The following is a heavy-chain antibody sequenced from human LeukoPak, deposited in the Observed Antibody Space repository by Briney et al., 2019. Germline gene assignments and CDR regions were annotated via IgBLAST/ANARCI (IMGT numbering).Heavy chain of an antibody. D-gene: IGHD5-24*01. J-gene: IGHJ6*03. CDR2: IYYSGST. CDR3: ASHLATDDYNYYYYYYMDV. Sequence: SESLSLTCTVSGGPISIYYWSWIRQPPGKGLEWIGYIYYSGSTNYNPSLKSRVTISVDTSKNQFSLKLSSVTAADTAGYYCASHLATDDYNYYYYYYMDVWGKGTTVTVSS. V-gene: IGHV4-59*01. CDR1: GGPISIYY.